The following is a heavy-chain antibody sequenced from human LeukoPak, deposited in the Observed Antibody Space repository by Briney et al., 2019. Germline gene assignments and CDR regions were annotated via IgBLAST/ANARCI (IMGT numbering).Heavy chain of an antibody. J-gene: IGHJ4*02. CDR3: ATDTAVAGYTDN. CDR2: IYYRGNT. Sequence: PSETLSLTCTVSGASISGSSYYWGWIRQPPGKGLEWIGTIYYRGNTYYNPSLKSRVTVSVDMSKNQFSLKLSSVTAADTAVYYCATDTAVAGYTDNWGQGTLVTVSS. V-gene: IGHV4-39*07. D-gene: IGHD6-19*01. CDR1: GASISGSSYY.